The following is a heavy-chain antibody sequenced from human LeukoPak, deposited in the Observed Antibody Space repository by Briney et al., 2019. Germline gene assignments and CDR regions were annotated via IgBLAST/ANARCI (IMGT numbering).Heavy chain of an antibody. J-gene: IGHJ4*02. CDR2: INSDGIT. Sequence: GGSLRLSCAASGFTFSSYWMHWVRQAPGKGLVWVSRINSDGITSYADSVKGRFTISRDNAKNTLYLQVNSLRAEDTAVYYCARSIYSYGSGSYYNWNYFDYWGQGTLVTVSS. V-gene: IGHV3-74*01. D-gene: IGHD3-10*01. CDR3: ARSIYSYGSGSYYNWNYFDY. CDR1: GFTFSSYW.